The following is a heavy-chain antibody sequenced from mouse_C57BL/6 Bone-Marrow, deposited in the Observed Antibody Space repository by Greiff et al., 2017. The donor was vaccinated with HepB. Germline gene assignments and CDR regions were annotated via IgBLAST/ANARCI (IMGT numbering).Heavy chain of an antibody. J-gene: IGHJ2*01. Sequence: EVKLVESGGDLVKPGGSLKLSCAASGFTFSSYGMSWVRQTPDKRLEWVATISSGGSYTYYPDSVKGRFTISRDNAKNTLYLQMSSLKSEDTAMYYCARRGYYGDYFDYWGQGTTLTVSS. CDR1: GFTFSSYG. D-gene: IGHD1-1*01. CDR3: ARRGYYGDYFDY. V-gene: IGHV5-6*02. CDR2: ISSGGSYT.